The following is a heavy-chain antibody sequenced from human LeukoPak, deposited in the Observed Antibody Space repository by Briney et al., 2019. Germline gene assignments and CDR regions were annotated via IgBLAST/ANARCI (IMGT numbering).Heavy chain of an antibody. J-gene: IGHJ5*02. CDR1: GGAISSSSYY. D-gene: IGHD1-26*01. V-gene: IGHV4-39*01. Sequence: SETLSLTCTVSGGAISSSSYYWGWIRQPPGKGLESIGSIYYSGSTYYNPSLKSRVTISADTSKNQFSLKLSSVTAADTAVYYCARQGAFDPWGPGTLVTVSS. CDR2: IYYSGST. CDR3: ARQGAFDP.